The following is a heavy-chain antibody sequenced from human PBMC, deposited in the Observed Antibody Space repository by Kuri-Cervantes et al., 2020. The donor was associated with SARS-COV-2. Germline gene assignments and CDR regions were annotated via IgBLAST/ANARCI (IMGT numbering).Heavy chain of an antibody. CDR1: GFTFSSYG. CDR3: ARDASHSSSSDNYYYGMDV. Sequence: GGSLRLSCAASGFTFSSYGRDWVRQAPGKGLEWVAVICYDGSNKYYADSVNGRFTLTRENTENTMYLQTKSLRAEDTAVYSCARDASHSSSSDNYYYGMDVWGQGTAVTVSS. V-gene: IGHV3-33*08. J-gene: IGHJ6*02. CDR2: ICYDGSNK. D-gene: IGHD6-6*01.